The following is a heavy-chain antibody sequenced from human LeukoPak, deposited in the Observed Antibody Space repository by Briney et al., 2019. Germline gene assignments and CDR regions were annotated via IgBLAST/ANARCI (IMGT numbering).Heavy chain of an antibody. CDR1: GGSISSYY. Sequence: PSETLSLTCTVSGGSISSYYWSWIRQPPGKGLEWLGYIYYSGSTNYNPSLKSRVTISVDTSKNQFSLNLTSVTAADTAVYYCARVGSSGWYFLDYWGQGTLVTVSS. J-gene: IGHJ4*02. V-gene: IGHV4-59*01. CDR2: IYYSGST. D-gene: IGHD6-19*01. CDR3: ARVGSSGWYFLDY.